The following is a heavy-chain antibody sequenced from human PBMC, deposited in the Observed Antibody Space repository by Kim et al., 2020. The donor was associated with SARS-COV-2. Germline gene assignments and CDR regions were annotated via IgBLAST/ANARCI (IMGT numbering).Heavy chain of an antibody. V-gene: IGHV3-15*01. Sequence: TDYAAPVKGRFTISNADSKNMLYLQMNSLKTEDTAVYFCTTGVDNDGRDYWGQGTLVTVSS. CDR2: T. CDR3: TTGVDNDGRDY. D-gene: IGHD3-10*01. J-gene: IGHJ4*02.